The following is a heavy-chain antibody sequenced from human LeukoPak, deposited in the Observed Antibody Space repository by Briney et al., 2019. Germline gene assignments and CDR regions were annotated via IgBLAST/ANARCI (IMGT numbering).Heavy chain of an antibody. CDR3: ASRYLQLGILTPYFDY. CDR1: GGSFSGYY. J-gene: IGHJ4*02. V-gene: IGHV4-34*01. D-gene: IGHD7-27*01. Sequence: SSETLSLTCAVYGGSFSGYYWSWIRQPPGKGLEWIGEINHSGSTNYNPSLKSRVTISVDTSKNQFSLKLSSVTAADTAVYYCASRYLQLGILTPYFDYWGQGTLVTVSS. CDR2: INHSGST.